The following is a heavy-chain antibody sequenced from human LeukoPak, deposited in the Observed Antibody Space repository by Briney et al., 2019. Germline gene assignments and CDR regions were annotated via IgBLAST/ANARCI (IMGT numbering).Heavy chain of an antibody. CDR3: ARATCSGGSCYYPY. Sequence: SETLSLTCTVSGGSISSYYWSWIRQPPGEGLEWIGYIYYSGSTNYNPSLKSRVTISVDTSKNQFSLKLSSVTAADTAVYYCARATCSGGSCYYPYWGQGTLVTVSS. CDR1: GGSISSYY. J-gene: IGHJ4*02. V-gene: IGHV4-59*01. CDR2: IYYSGST. D-gene: IGHD2-15*01.